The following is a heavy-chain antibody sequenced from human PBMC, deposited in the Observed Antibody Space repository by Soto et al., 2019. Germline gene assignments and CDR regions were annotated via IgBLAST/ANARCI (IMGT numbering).Heavy chain of an antibody. Sequence: GGSLRLSCAASGFIFTNYAMNWVRQAPGKGLEWVSVIGGRGNSAYYADSVQGRFTISRDNSKNTLSLQMSSLTADDTAIYHCVREGRGSFDFWGRGTMVTVSS. J-gene: IGHJ3*01. V-gene: IGHV3-23*01. CDR2: IGGRGNSA. CDR3: VREGRGSFDF. D-gene: IGHD5-12*01. CDR1: GFIFTNYA.